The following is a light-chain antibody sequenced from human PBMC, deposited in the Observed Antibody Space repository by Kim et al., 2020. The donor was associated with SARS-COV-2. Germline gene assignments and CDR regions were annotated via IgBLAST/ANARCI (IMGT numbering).Light chain of an antibody. CDR1: HNNYMD. J-gene: IGKJ2*01. V-gene: IGKV1-5*01. Sequence: LSATVGDRFAITCPASHNNYMDLAWYQQKPGKGPKLLIDDASSLESGVPSRFSGSGSGTEFTLTISSLQPDDFATYYCHQYNSLYTFGQGTKLEI. CDR3: HQYNSLYT. CDR2: DAS.